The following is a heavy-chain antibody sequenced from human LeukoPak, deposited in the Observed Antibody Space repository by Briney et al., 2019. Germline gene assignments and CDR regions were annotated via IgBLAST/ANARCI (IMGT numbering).Heavy chain of an antibody. CDR2: INPNSGGT. J-gene: IGHJ5*02. V-gene: IGHV1-2*02. CDR3: ARDTRIAAAAPDWFDP. CDR1: GYTFTGYY. D-gene: IGHD6-13*01. Sequence: GASVKVSCKASGYTFTGYYMHWVRQAPGQGLEWMGWINPNSGGTNYAQKFQGRVTMTRDTSISTAYMELSRLRSDDTAVYYCARDTRIAAAAPDWFDPWGQGTLVTVSS.